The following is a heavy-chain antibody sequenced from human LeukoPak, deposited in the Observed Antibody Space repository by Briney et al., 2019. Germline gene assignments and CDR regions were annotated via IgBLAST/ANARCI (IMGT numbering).Heavy chain of an antibody. V-gene: IGHV3-23*01. CDR2: INGSGENT. J-gene: IGHJ4*02. CDR1: GFTFNTYA. D-gene: IGHD3-9*01. Sequence: GGSLRLSCAASGFTFNTYAMNWVRQAPGKGLEWVSSINGSGENTYYADSVKGRFTISRDNSKNTLSLQMNSLRAEDTAVYYCAKGSVNYDILTGSYFDYWGQGTLVTVSS. CDR3: AKGSVNYDILTGSYFDY.